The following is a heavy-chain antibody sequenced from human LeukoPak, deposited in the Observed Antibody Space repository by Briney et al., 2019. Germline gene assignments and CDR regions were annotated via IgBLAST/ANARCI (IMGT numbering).Heavy chain of an antibody. CDR1: GYTFTSYG. CDR2: INPSGGST. J-gene: IGHJ5*02. Sequence: GASVKVSCKASGYTFTSYGISWVRQAPGQGLEWMGIINPSGGSTSYAQKFQGRVTMTRDMSTSTVYMELSSLRSEDTAVYYCARKAENWFDPWGQGTLVTVSS. V-gene: IGHV1-46*01. D-gene: IGHD6-13*01. CDR3: ARKAENWFDP.